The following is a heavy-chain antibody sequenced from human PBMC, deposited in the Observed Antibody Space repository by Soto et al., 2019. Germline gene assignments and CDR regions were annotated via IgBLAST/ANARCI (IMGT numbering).Heavy chain of an antibody. J-gene: IGHJ5*02. CDR1: GDRVSSNIAT. D-gene: IGHD5-12*01. CDR2: TYYRSKWYN. Sequence: SQTLSLTCAISGDRVSSNIATWNWIRQYPSRGLEWLGRTYYRSKWYNDYAVSVKSRITINPDTSKNQFSLQLNSVTPEDTAVYYCARANPTGGGYDRWGQGTLVTVSS. V-gene: IGHV6-1*01. CDR3: ARANPTGGGYDR.